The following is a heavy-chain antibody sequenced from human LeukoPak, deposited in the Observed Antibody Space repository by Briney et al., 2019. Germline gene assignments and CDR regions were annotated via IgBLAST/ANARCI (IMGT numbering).Heavy chain of an antibody. D-gene: IGHD5-12*01. CDR3: AKSQMATAPFDY. Sequence: LTGGSLRLSCAASGFTFDDYAMHWVRQAPGKGLEWVSGISWNSGSIGYADSVKGRFTISRDNAKNSLYLQMNSLRAEDTALYYCAKSQMATAPFDYWGQGTLVTVSS. CDR2: ISWNSGSI. V-gene: IGHV3-9*01. J-gene: IGHJ4*02. CDR1: GFTFDDYA.